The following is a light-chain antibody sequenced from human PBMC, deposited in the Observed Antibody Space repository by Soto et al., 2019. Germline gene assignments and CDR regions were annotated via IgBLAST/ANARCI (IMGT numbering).Light chain of an antibody. CDR1: RSDVGSYTL. J-gene: IGLJ2*01. CDR2: EVT. Sequence: QSVLTQPASVSGSPGQSITIPCTGTRSDVGSYTLVSWYQQHPGQAPKLIIYEVTKRPSGVSIRLSGSKSGNTASLTISGLQAEDEADYYCSTYAGSSAVVVFGGGTKVTVL. V-gene: IGLV2-23*02. CDR3: STYAGSSAVVV.